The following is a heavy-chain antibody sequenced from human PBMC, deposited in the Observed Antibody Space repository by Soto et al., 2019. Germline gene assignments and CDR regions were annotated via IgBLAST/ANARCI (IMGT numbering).Heavy chain of an antibody. J-gene: IGHJ6*02. Sequence: ASVKVSCKASGYTFTSYAMHWVRQAPGQRLEWMGWINAGNGNTKYSQKFQGRVTITRDTSASTAYMELSSLRSEDTAVYYCARDMKLGYCTNGVCYSHAETYGMDVWGQGTTVTVSS. V-gene: IGHV1-3*01. CDR3: ARDMKLGYCTNGVCYSHAETYGMDV. D-gene: IGHD2-8*01. CDR1: GYTFTSYA. CDR2: INAGNGNT.